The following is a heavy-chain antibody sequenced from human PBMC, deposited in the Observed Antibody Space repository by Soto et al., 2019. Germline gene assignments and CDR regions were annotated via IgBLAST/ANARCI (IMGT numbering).Heavy chain of an antibody. CDR2: ISAYNGNT. CDR3: AREIVGASPYYYGMDV. J-gene: IGHJ6*02. Sequence: ASVKVSCKASGYTFTSYGISWVRQAPGQGLEWMGWISAYNGNTNYAQKLQGRVTMTTDTSTSTAYMELRSLRSDEPAVYYCAREIVGASPYYYGMDVWGQGTTVTVSS. CDR1: GYTFTSYG. D-gene: IGHD1-26*01. V-gene: IGHV1-18*04.